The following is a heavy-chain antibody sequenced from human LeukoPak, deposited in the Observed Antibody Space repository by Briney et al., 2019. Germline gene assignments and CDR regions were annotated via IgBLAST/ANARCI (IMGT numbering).Heavy chain of an antibody. Sequence: PGGSLRLSCAASGVTFSSYWMTWVRQAPGKGLEWVANIKQDGSEKYYVDSVKGRFTISRDNAKNSLYLQMNSLRAEDTAVYYCAKSPYYDSSGYLFDYWGQGTLVTVSS. J-gene: IGHJ4*02. CDR2: IKQDGSEK. CDR3: AKSPYYDSSGYLFDY. V-gene: IGHV3-7*01. D-gene: IGHD3-22*01. CDR1: GVTFSSYW.